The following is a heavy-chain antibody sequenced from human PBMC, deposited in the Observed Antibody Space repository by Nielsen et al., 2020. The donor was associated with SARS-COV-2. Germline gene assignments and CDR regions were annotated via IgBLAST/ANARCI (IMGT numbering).Heavy chain of an antibody. J-gene: IGHJ5*02. CDR3: ARETRRIVATESNWFDP. V-gene: IGHV7-4-1*02. CDR2: INTNTGNP. CDR1: GYTFTSYA. Sequence: ASVKVSCKASGYTFTSYAMNWVRQAPGQGLEWMGWINTNTGNPTYAQGFTGRFVFSLDTSVSTAYLQISSLKAEDTAVYYCARETRRIVATESNWFDPWGQGTLVTVSS. D-gene: IGHD5-12*01.